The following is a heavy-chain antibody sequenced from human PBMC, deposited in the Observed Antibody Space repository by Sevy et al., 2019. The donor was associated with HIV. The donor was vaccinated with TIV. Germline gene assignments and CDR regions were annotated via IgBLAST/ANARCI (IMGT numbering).Heavy chain of an antibody. CDR1: GFSFSRYF. CDR2: INSDGSMT. Sequence: GGSLRLSCAASGFSFSRYFMHWVRQAPGEGLVWVSRINSDGSMTNYADSVEGRFIVSRDNAKKTLYLELHSLRVEDTATYYCARDTLGYGGNPNLDLDLWGQGTLVTVSS. D-gene: IGHD4-17*01. J-gene: IGHJ5*02. V-gene: IGHV3-74*01. CDR3: ARDTLGYGGNPNLDLDL.